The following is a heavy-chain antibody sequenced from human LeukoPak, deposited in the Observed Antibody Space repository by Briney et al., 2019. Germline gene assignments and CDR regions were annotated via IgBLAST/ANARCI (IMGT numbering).Heavy chain of an antibody. V-gene: IGHV3-30*02. CDR3: VKAILFGSVSYYAD. J-gene: IGHJ4*02. CDR1: GFTFSSYG. Sequence: GGSLRLSCAASGFTFSSYGMHWVRQTPDKGLEWMAVIYSDGNKIYYVDSMKGRFTISRDNSKNTLSLQMGSLRAEDTAVYYCVKAILFGSVSYYADWGQGTLATVSS. D-gene: IGHD3-22*01. CDR2: IYSDGNKI.